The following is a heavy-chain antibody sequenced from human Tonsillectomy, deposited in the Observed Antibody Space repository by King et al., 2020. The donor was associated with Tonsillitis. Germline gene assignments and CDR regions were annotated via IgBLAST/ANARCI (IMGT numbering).Heavy chain of an antibody. Sequence: VQLVESGGGVVQPGRSLRLSCAASGFTFSSYGMNWVRQAPGKGLEWVAVISYDGSNKYYADSVKGRFTISRDNSKNTLYLQMNSLRAEDTAVYYCAKDPRGVSLLVVDYYYYYGMDVWGQGTPVTVSS. CDR3: AKDPRGVSLLVVDYYYYYGMDV. V-gene: IGHV3-30*18. CDR2: ISYDGSNK. J-gene: IGHJ6*02. D-gene: IGHD6-6*01. CDR1: GFTFSSYG.